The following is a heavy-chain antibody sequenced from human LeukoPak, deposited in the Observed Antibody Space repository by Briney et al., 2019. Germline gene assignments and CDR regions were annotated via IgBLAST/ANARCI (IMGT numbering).Heavy chain of an antibody. V-gene: IGHV3-23*01. CDR2: ISGSGGST. CDR3: AKVGFSAAGTFGY. Sequence: GGSLRLSCAASGFTFSSYSMTWVGQPPGKGLGWVSSISGSGGSTYYAGSVKGRFTISRDNSKNTLYLQMNSLRAEDTAVYYCAKVGFSAAGTFGYWGQGTLVTVSS. D-gene: IGHD6-13*01. J-gene: IGHJ4*02. CDR1: GFTFSSYS.